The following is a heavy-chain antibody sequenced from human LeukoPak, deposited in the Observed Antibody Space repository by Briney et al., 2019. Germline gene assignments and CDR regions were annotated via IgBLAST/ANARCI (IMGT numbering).Heavy chain of an antibody. D-gene: IGHD2-15*01. V-gene: IGHV1-18*01. CDR3: ARIGEIYCSGGSCYPINYFDY. CDR2: ISAYNGNT. CDR1: GYNFTSYG. J-gene: IGHJ4*02. Sequence: ASVKVSCKASGYNFTSYGISWVRQAPGQGLEWMGWISAYNGNTNYAQKFQGRVTMTTDTSTSTAYMELRSLRSDDTAVYYCARIGEIYCSGGSCYPINYFDYWGQGTLVTVSS.